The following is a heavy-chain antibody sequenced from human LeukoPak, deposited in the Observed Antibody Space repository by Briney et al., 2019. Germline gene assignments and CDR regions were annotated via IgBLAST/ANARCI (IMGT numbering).Heavy chain of an antibody. D-gene: IGHD3-10*01. V-gene: IGHV1-69*04. Sequence: GASVKVSCKASGGTFSSYAISWVRQAPGQGLEWMGRIIPILGIANYAQKFQGRVTITADKSTSTAYMELSSLRSEDTAVYYCARDYGSGSSRFDYWGQGTLVTVSS. CDR2: IIPILGIA. J-gene: IGHJ4*02. CDR3: ARDYGSGSSRFDY. CDR1: GGTFSSYA.